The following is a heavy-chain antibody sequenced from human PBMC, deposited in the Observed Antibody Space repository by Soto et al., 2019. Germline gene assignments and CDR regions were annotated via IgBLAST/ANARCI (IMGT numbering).Heavy chain of an antibody. J-gene: IGHJ6*02. CDR2: ICPSDSGT. CDR1: GYNFTNYW. Sequence: GESLKISCKGSGYNFTNYWIGWVRQMPGKGLEWMGIICPSDSGTRYSPSFQGQVTISADKSISTAYLQWNSLKASDTAMYYCASHRGWVGYYPYYYYPMDVWGQGTTVTVSS. CDR3: ASHRGWVGYYPYYYYPMDV. V-gene: IGHV5-51*01. D-gene: IGHD3-22*01.